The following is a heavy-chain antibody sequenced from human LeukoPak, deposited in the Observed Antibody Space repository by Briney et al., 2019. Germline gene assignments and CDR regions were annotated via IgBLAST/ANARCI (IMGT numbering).Heavy chain of an antibody. J-gene: IGHJ4*02. CDR1: GFTFSSYA. Sequence: GGSLRLSCAASGFTFSSYAMSWVRQAPGKGLEWVSGISGSGGGTYYADSVKGRFTISRDNSKNTLYLQMNSLRAEDTAVYYCARRNIAAAALDYWGQGTLVTVSS. D-gene: IGHD6-13*01. CDR3: ARRNIAAAALDY. V-gene: IGHV3-23*01. CDR2: ISGSGGGT.